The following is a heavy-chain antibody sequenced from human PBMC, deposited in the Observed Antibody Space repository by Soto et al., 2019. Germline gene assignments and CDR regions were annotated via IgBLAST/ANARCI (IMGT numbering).Heavy chain of an antibody. CDR1: GGSFSGYY. V-gene: IGHV4-34*01. J-gene: IGHJ6*04. CDR3: ATDRILLLWVGELSNYYYGMDV. CDR2: INHSGST. D-gene: IGHD3-10*01. Sequence: PSETLSLTCAVYGGSFSGYYWSWIRQPPGKGLEWIGEINHSGSTNYNPSLKSRVTISVDTSKNQFSLKLSSVTAADTAAYYCATDRILLLWVGELSNYYYGMDVWGKWTTGTVSS.